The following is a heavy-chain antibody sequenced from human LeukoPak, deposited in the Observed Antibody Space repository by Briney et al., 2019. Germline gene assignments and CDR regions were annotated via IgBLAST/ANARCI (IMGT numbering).Heavy chain of an antibody. CDR3: ARDPLWFGELLSSWFAP. D-gene: IGHD3-10*01. CDR1: GYTFTGYY. V-gene: IGHV1-2*02. CDR2: INPNSGGT. J-gene: IGHJ5*02. Sequence: ASVKVSCKASGYTFTGYYMHWVRQSPGQGLKWMGWINPNSGGTNYAQKFQGRVTMTRDTSISTAYMELSRLRSDDTAVYYCARDPLWFGELLSSWFAPWGQGTLVPVSS.